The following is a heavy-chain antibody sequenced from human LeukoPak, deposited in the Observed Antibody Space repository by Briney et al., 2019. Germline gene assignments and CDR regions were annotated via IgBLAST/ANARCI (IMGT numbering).Heavy chain of an antibody. Sequence: SETLSLTCTVSGGSISSSSYYWGWIRQPPGKGLEWIGNIYYSGSTYCNPSLKSRVTISVDTSKNQFSLKLSSVTAADTDVYYCARHQPYSSGWYPDYWGQGTLVTVSS. J-gene: IGHJ4*02. D-gene: IGHD6-19*01. V-gene: IGHV4-39*01. CDR1: GGSISSSSYY. CDR3: ARHQPYSSGWYPDY. CDR2: IYYSGST.